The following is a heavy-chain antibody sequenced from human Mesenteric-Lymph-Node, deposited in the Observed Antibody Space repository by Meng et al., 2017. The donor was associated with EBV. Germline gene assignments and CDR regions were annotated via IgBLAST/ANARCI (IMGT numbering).Heavy chain of an antibody. Sequence: LHHSGTGLSKPSQTLSLTCAISGDSVSSNSVGWAWIRQSPSRGLEWLGRTYYRSKWYNDYALSVESRITMNPDTSKNQFSLQLNSVTPDDTALYYCARAVAGKGTYDSWGQGTLVTVSS. J-gene: IGHJ4*02. CDR2: TYYRSKWYN. CDR1: GDSVSSNSVG. V-gene: IGHV6-1*02. CDR3: ARAVAGKGTYDS. D-gene: IGHD6-19*01.